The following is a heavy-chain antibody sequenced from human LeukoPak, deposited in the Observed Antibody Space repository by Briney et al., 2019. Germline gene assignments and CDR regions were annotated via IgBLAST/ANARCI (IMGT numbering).Heavy chain of an antibody. V-gene: IGHV3-30-3*01. CDR2: ISYDGSNK. J-gene: IGHJ1*01. Sequence: GGSLRLSCAASGFTFSSYAMHWVRQAPGKGLEWVAVISYDGSNKYYADSVKGRFTISRDNSKNTLYLQMNSLRAEDTAVYYCARDEPPGYSSSWYSKYFQHWGQGTLVTVSS. CDR3: ARDEPPGYSSSWYSKYFQH. D-gene: IGHD6-13*01. CDR1: GFTFSSYA.